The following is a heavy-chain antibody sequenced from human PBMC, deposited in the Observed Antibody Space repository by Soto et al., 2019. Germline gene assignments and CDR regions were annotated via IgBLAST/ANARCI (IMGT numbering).Heavy chain of an antibody. CDR2: IWRSDDK. D-gene: IGHD6-19*01. J-gene: IGHJ4*02. Sequence: QITLKESGPTLVETPQTLTLSCSFTGFSLSASTVGVGCTRPPPGKALEWLALIWRSDDKRYSPSLKNRRTITKDTTKNQVVVTMTNRDPLDTAKYYCALWGWTAFDSWGQGTVVSISS. CDR1: GFSLSASTVG. V-gene: IGHV2-5*01. CDR3: ALWGWTAFDS.